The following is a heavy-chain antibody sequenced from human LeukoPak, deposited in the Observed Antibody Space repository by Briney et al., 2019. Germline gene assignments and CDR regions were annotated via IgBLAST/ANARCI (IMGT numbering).Heavy chain of an antibody. CDR2: ISSTSSAK. Sequence: GGSLRLSCAASGFTLSHYGMNWVRQAPGTGLEWVSYISSTSSAKNYADSVKGRFTISRDNAKKLLYLQINSLRVEDTAVYYCARGGAARPDYWGQGTLVTVSS. V-gene: IGHV3-48*01. CDR1: GFTLSHYG. D-gene: IGHD6-6*01. J-gene: IGHJ4*02. CDR3: ARGGAARPDY.